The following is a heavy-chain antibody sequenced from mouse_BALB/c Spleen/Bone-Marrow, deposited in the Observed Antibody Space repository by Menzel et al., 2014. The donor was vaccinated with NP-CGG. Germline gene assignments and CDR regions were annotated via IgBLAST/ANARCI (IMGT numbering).Heavy chain of an antibody. J-gene: IGHJ3*01. D-gene: IGHD2-13*01. CDR3: ARGLYYVAYGPGFAY. CDR2: INSNGGTT. V-gene: IGHV5-6-3*01. CDR1: GFTFSNYG. Sequence: VQLKDSGGGLVQPGGSLKLSCAASGFTFSNYGMSWVRQTPDKRLDLVATINSNGGTTYYPDSVKGRFTISRDNAKNTLYLQMGSLKSEDTAMYFCARGLYYVAYGPGFAYWGQGTLVTVSA.